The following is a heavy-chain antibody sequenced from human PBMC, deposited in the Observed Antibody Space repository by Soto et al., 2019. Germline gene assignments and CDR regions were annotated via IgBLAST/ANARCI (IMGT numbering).Heavy chain of an antibody. J-gene: IGHJ4*02. Sequence: QVQLVQSGAEVKKPGASVKVSCKASGYTFTSYGISWVRQAPGQGLEWMGWISAYNGNTNYAQKLQGRVTMTTDTSTSTVYMELRSLRSDDTAVYYCARPPSSSWYWRYYFDYWGQGTLVTVSS. CDR2: ISAYNGNT. D-gene: IGHD6-13*01. V-gene: IGHV1-18*01. CDR3: ARPPSSSWYWRYYFDY. CDR1: GYTFTSYG.